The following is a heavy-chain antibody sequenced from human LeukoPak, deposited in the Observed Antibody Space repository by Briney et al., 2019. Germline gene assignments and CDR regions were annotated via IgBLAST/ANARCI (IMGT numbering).Heavy chain of an antibody. CDR3: ARSSTVLTPVDH. V-gene: IGHV1-2*02. J-gene: IGHJ4*02. CDR1: GYTFTGYY. CDR2: INPNSGGT. Sequence: ASVKVSCKASGYTFTGYYMHWVRQAPGQGLEWMGWINPNSGGTNYAQKFQGRVTMTRDTSISTAYMELSRLRSDDTAVYYCARSSTVLTPVDHWGQGTLVTVSS. D-gene: IGHD4-23*01.